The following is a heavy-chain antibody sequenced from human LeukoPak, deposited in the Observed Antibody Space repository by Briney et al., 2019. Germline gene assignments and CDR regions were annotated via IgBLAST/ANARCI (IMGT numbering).Heavy chain of an antibody. V-gene: IGHV3-49*04. J-gene: IGHJ6*03. CDR3: ARRVVPAAISFMDV. CDR2: IRSKAYGGTT. Sequence: GGSLRLSCIASGFTFGDYAMSWVRQAPGKGLEWVGFIRSKAYGGTTEYAASVKGRFTISRDDSKNSLYLQMNSLKTEDTAVYYCARRVVPAAISFMDVWGKGTTVTVSS. CDR1: GFTFGDYA. D-gene: IGHD2-2*01.